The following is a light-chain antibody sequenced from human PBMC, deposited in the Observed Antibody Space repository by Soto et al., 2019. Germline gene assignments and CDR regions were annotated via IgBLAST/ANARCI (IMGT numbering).Light chain of an antibody. V-gene: IGLV2-14*01. J-gene: IGLJ2*01. CDR3: SSFTSTSTVI. CDR2: EVI. CDR1: SSDIGGHNY. Sequence: QAASVSGSLGQSITISCTGTSSDIGGHNYVSWYQLHPGKAPKVLIFEVIKRPSGVSTRFSGSKSGNMASLTISGLRPEDEGDYYCSSFTSTSTVILGGGTKLTVL.